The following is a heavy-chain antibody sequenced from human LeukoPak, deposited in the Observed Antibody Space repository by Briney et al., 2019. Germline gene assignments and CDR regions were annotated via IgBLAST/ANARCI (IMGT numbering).Heavy chain of an antibody. Sequence: GGSLRLSCAASGFNFSNYWMHWVRQAPGKGLVWVSRINGDGSTTTYADSVKGRFTISRDNAKNTLYLKVNSLRAEDTAVYFCARKALGYRLGYGDYWGQGTLVTVSS. D-gene: IGHD5-12*01. CDR3: ARKALGYRLGYGDY. CDR2: INGDGSTT. J-gene: IGHJ4*02. CDR1: GFNFSNYW. V-gene: IGHV3-74*01.